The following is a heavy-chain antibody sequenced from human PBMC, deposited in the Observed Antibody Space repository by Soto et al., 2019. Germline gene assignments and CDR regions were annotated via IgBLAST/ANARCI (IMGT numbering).Heavy chain of an antibody. CDR1: GGSISSGSYY. J-gene: IGHJ5*02. Sequence: PSETLSLTCTVSGGSISSGSYYWSWIRQPPGKGLEWIGYTYYSGSTNYNPSLKSRVTISVDTSKNQFSLKLSSVTAADTAVYYCARVAIIAARLERWFDPWGQGTLVTVSS. D-gene: IGHD6-6*01. V-gene: IGHV4-61*01. CDR3: ARVAIIAARLERWFDP. CDR2: TYYSGST.